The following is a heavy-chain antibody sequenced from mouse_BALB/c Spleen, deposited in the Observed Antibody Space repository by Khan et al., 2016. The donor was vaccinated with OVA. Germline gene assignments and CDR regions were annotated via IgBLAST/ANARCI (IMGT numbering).Heavy chain of an antibody. Sequence: VQLKQSGPELVKPGASVKVSCKAAGYSFTDYNMFWVKQSHGKSLEWIGYIDPYNGGASYNQKFKGKATLTVDKSSSTAFMHLNSLTSEDSAVFYGVRTDFYGSSYYFDYWGQGTTLTVSS. J-gene: IGHJ2*01. V-gene: IGHV1S135*01. CDR3: VRTDFYGSSYYFDY. CDR1: GYSFTDYN. CDR2: IDPYNGGA. D-gene: IGHD1-1*01.